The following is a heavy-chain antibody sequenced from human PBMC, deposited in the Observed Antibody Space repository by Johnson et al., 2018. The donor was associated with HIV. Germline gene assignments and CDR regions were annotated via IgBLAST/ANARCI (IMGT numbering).Heavy chain of an antibody. J-gene: IGHJ3*02. D-gene: IGHD3-22*01. CDR1: GFTVSSNY. V-gene: IGHV3-66*02. CDR3: ARARRVVIGPDGFDI. CDR2: IYSGGST. Sequence: VQLVESGGGLVQPGGSLRLSCAASGFTVSSNYMSWVRQAPGKGLEWVAVIYSGGSTHYADSVKGRFTMSSDNSKNTLYLQMNSLRGEDTAVYYCARARRVVIGPDGFDIWGQGTMVTVSS.